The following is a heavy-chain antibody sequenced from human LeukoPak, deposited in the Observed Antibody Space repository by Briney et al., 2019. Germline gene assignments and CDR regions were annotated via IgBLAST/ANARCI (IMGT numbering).Heavy chain of an antibody. CDR2: INPSGGST. CDR3: ARTIFGVDYYYGMDV. J-gene: IGHJ6*02. CDR1: GYTFTSYY. V-gene: IGHV1-46*01. D-gene: IGHD3-3*01. Sequence: GASVKVSCKASGYTFTSYYMHWVRQAPGQGLEWMGIINPSGGSTSYAQKFHGRVTMTRDTSTSTVYMELSSLRSEDTAVYFCARTIFGVDYYYGMDVWGQGTTVTVSS.